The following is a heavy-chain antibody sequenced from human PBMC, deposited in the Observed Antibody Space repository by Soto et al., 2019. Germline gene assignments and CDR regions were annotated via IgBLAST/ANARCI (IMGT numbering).Heavy chain of an antibody. CDR3: AREKEYYDYVWGSYRPRPLDYYYGMDV. CDR2: INPSSGST. D-gene: IGHD3-16*02. Sequence: ASVKVSCKASGYTFTSYYMHWVRQAPGQGLEWMGIINPSSGSTSYAQKFQGRVTMTRDTSTSTAYMELSSLRSEDTAVYYCAREKEYYDYVWGSYRPRPLDYYYGMDVWGQGTTVTVSS. V-gene: IGHV1-46*01. CDR1: GYTFTSYY. J-gene: IGHJ6*02.